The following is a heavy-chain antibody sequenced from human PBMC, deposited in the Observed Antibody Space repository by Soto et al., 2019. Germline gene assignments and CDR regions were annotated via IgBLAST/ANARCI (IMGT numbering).Heavy chain of an antibody. J-gene: IGHJ5*02. CDR2: IYYSGST. V-gene: IGHV4-59*01. CDR3: ARELFGRSVWFDP. CDR1: GGSISSYY. D-gene: IGHD3-10*01. Sequence: PSETLSLTCTVSGGSISSYYWCWIRQPPGKGLEWIGYIYYSGSTNYNPSLKSRVTISVDTSKNQFSLKLSSVTAADTAVYYCARELFGRSVWFDPWGQGTLVTVSS.